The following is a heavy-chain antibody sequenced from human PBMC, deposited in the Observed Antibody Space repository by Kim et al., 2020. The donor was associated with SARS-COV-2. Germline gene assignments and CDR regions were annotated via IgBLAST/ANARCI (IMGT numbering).Heavy chain of an antibody. Sequence: SETLSLTCTVSGGSISSYYWSWIRQPPGKGLEWIGYIYYSGSTNYNPSLKSRVTISVDTSKNQFSLKLSSVTAADTAVYYCARQTHSSSGGVGFDPWGQGTLVTVSS. J-gene: IGHJ5*02. CDR3: ARQTHSSSGGVGFDP. CDR1: GGSISSYY. V-gene: IGHV4-59*08. D-gene: IGHD6-13*01. CDR2: IYYSGST.